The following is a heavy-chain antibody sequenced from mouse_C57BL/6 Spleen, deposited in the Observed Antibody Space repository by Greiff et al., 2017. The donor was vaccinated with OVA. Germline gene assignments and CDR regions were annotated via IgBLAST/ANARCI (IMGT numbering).Heavy chain of an antibody. CDR3: ARGGTAQAHLYARDY. CDR2: IDPSDSET. CDR1: GYTFTSYW. J-gene: IGHJ4*01. D-gene: IGHD3-2*02. Sequence: VQLQQPGAELVRPGSSVKLSCKASGYTFTSYWMHWVKQRPIQGLEWIGNIDPSDSETHYNQKFKDKATLTVDKASSTAYMQLSSLTAEDSAVYDGARGGTAQAHLYARDYWGQGTSVTVSS. V-gene: IGHV1-52*01.